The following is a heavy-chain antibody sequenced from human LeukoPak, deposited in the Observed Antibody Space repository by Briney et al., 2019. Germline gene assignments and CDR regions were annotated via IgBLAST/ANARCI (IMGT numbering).Heavy chain of an antibody. CDR3: ARAKDIVVVPAAFYFDY. CDR2: INPNSGGT. J-gene: IGHJ4*02. CDR1: GYTFTGYY. D-gene: IGHD2-2*01. Sequence: ASVKVSSKASGYTFTGYYMHWVRQAPGQGLEWMVWINPNSGGTNYAQKFQGRVTMTRDTSISTAYMELSRLRSDDTAVYYCARAKDIVVVPAAFYFDYWGQGTLVTVSS. V-gene: IGHV1-2*02.